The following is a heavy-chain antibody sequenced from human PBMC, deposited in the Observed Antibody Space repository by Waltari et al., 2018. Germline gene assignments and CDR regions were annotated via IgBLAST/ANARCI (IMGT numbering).Heavy chain of an antibody. V-gene: IGHV3-23*03. CDR3: AKTGSAIVVDAADY. J-gene: IGHJ4*02. D-gene: IGHD3-22*01. Sequence: EVQLLESGGGLVQHGGSLRLSCAASGFTFSSYAMSWVRQAPGKGLEWVSVIYSGGSTYYADSVKGRFTISRDNSKNTLYLQMNSLRAEDTAVYYCAKTGSAIVVDAADYWGQGTLVTVSS. CDR1: GFTFSSYA. CDR2: IYSGGST.